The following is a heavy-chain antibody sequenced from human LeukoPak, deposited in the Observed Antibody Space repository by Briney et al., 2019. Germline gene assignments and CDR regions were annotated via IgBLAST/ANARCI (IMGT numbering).Heavy chain of an antibody. CDR3: ASRLPPRAFDI. CDR2: IYHSGST. Sequence: SQTLSLTCAVSGGAISSGGYSWSWIRQPPGKGLEWIGYIYHSGSTYYNPSLKSRVTISVDRSKNRFSLKLSSVTAADTAVYYCASRLPPRAFDIWGQGTMVTVSS. D-gene: IGHD3-16*01. CDR1: GGAISSGGYS. J-gene: IGHJ3*02. V-gene: IGHV4-30-2*01.